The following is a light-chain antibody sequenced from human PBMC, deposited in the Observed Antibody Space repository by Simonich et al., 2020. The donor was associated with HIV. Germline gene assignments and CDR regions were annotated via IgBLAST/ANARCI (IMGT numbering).Light chain of an antibody. CDR1: SSNIGAGYD. Sequence: QSVLTQPPSVSGAPGQRVTIACTGSSSNIGAGYDVHWYQQLPATAPKLLIYADYNRPSGVPDRFSGSKSGTSASLAITGLQAEDEADYYCQSYDSSLRVFGGGTKLTVL. CDR3: QSYDSSLRV. V-gene: IGLV1-40*01. CDR2: ADY. J-gene: IGLJ3*02.